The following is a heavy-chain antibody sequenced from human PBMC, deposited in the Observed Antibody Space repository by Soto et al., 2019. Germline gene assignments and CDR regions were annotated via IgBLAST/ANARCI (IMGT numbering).Heavy chain of an antibody. CDR1: GFTFSSYA. J-gene: IGHJ4*02. CDR2: ISYDGSNK. V-gene: IGHV3-30-3*01. CDR3: AREYCSSTSCYVGAFDY. D-gene: IGHD2-2*01. Sequence: QVQLVESGGGVVQPGRSLRLSCAASGFTFSSYAMHWVRQAPGKGLEWVAVISYDGSNKYYADSVKGRFTISRDNSKNTLYLQMNSLRAEDTAVYYCAREYCSSTSCYVGAFDYWGQGTLVTVSS.